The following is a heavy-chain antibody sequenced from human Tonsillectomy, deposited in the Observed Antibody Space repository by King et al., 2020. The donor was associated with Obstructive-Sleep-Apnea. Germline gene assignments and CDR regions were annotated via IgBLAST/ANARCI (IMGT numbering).Heavy chain of an antibody. Sequence: QLQESGPGLVKPSETLSLTCTVSGGSISSSNYYWGWIRQPPGKRLEWIGSIYYSGSTYYNPSLKSRVTISVDTSKNQSSLKLSSVTAADTAVYYCARDVPYCGCDCYTADWFDPWGQGTLVTVSS. CDR1: GGSISSSNYY. CDR2: IYYSGST. J-gene: IGHJ5*02. CDR3: ARDVPYCGCDCYTADWFDP. V-gene: IGHV4-39*07. D-gene: IGHD2-21*02.